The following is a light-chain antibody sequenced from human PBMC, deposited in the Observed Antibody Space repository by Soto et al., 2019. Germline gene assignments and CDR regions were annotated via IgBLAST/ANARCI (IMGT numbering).Light chain of an antibody. J-gene: IGKJ4*01. Sequence: EIVLTQSPGTLYLSPGERATLSCRASQSVSSSFLAWYQQKPGQAPRLLIYGASSRATGIPDRFSGSGSGTDFTLTISRLEPEDLAVYYCQQYGSSPLTFGGGTKVEIK. V-gene: IGKV3-20*01. CDR2: GAS. CDR1: QSVSSSF. CDR3: QQYGSSPLT.